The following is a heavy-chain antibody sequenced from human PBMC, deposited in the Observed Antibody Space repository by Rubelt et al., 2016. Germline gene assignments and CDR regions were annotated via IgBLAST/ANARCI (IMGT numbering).Heavy chain of an antibody. CDR3: VRKGIADY. V-gene: IGHV3-7*01. D-gene: IGHD2-21*01. Sequence: EVQLVESGGDLVQPGGSLRLSCAASGFTFSTYWMSWVRQAPGKGLQWVANIKEDGGEKNWVGLGKGRFTISRDNAKNALYLQMTGLRVEDSAVYYCVRKGIADYWGQGTLVTVSS. CDR2: IKEDGGEK. J-gene: IGHJ4*02. CDR1: GFTFSTYW.